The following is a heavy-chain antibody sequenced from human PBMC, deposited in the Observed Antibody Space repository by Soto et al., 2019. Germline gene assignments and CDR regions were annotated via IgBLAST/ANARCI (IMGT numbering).Heavy chain of an antibody. CDR2: ITSHGHIT. Sequence: PGGSLRLSCSASGFTFSNYDMVWVRQAPGKGLEYISAITSHGHITYYTPSVKGRFTISRDDFRNTLYLQMNSLRTEDTAIYYCAKLRDFVVLPAGILDYWGPGTLVTVSS. J-gene: IGHJ4*02. CDR1: GFTFSNYD. D-gene: IGHD2-8*01. CDR3: AKLRDFVVLPAGILDY. V-gene: IGHV3-64D*06.